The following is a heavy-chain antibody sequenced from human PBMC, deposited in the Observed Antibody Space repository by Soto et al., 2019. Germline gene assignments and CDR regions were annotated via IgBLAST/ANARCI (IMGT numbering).Heavy chain of an antibody. J-gene: IGHJ4*02. V-gene: IGHV3-33*01. D-gene: IGHD3-9*01. Sequence: GGSLRLSCAASGFTFSSYGMHWVRQAPGKGLEWVAVIWYDGSNKYYADSVKGRFTISRDNSKNTLYLQMNSLRAEDTAVYYCAREAPHFDWSPLDYWGQGTLVTVSS. CDR1: GFTFSSYG. CDR3: AREAPHFDWSPLDY. CDR2: IWYDGSNK.